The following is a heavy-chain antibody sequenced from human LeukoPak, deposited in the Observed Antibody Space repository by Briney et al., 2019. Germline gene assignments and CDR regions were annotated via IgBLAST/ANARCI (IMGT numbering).Heavy chain of an antibody. D-gene: IGHD3-10*01. CDR3: ARDTMVRGVDY. Sequence: SETLSLTCTVSGGSISSSSYYWGWIRQPPGKGLEWIGSIYYSGNTFYNPSLKSRVTISVDTSKSQFSLKLSSVTAADTAVYYCARDTMVRGVDYWGQGTLVTVSS. CDR2: IYYSGNT. CDR1: GGSISSSSYY. V-gene: IGHV4-39*07. J-gene: IGHJ4*02.